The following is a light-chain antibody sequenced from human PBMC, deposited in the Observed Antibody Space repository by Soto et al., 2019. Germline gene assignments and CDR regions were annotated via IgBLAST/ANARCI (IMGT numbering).Light chain of an antibody. Sequence: ELVLTQSPATVSVSPGERATLSCRAIQGVGSTLAWYQQAPGRAPRLLIYDASTRANVIPARFSGAGSGTEFNLTISSLKSDDFAVYYCQHYLTWPLTFGGGPKVHIK. CDR3: QHYLTWPLT. CDR2: DAS. J-gene: IGKJ4*01. V-gene: IGKV3-15*01. CDR1: QGVGST.